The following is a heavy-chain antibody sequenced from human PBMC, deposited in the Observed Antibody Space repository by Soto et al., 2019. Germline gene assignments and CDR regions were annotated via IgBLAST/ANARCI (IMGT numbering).Heavy chain of an antibody. CDR1: GFTFSSYW. D-gene: IGHD3-10*01. CDR3: ARGTGGHEEDNWFDP. J-gene: IGHJ5*02. CDR2: INQDGSEK. V-gene: IGHV3-7*04. Sequence: GGSLRLSCAASGFTFSSYWMAWVRQAPWKGLEWVANINQDGSEKYYVDSVKGRFTISRDNAKNSLYLQMNSLRAEDTAVYYCARGTGGHEEDNWFDPWGQGTLVTVSS.